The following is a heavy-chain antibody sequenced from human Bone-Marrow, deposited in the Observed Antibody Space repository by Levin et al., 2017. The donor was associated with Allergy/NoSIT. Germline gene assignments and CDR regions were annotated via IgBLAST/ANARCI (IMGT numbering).Heavy chain of an antibody. CDR3: AASITMFDF. Sequence: GESLKISCAASGFTFSRYWMSWVRQAPGKGLEWVANIKEDGNVKYYVDSVEGRFTISRDNAKNSLYLQMNSLRVEDTAVYYCAASITMFDFWGQGTLVTVSS. CDR2: IKEDGNVK. V-gene: IGHV3-7*01. J-gene: IGHJ4*02. D-gene: IGHD3-10*01. CDR1: GFTFSRYW.